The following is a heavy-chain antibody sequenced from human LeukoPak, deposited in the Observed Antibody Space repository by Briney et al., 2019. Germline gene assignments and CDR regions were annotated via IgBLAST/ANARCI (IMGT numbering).Heavy chain of an antibody. CDR2: IFYSESA. D-gene: IGHD2/OR15-2a*01. Sequence: SQTLSLTCTVSGGSISSSDNYWSWIRQPPGKGLEWIGYIFYSESAYYNPSLQSRAIISIDSSKNQFPLKLSSVTAADTAVYFCARTIFVAFDIWGQGTMVTVSS. CDR3: ARTIFVAFDI. J-gene: IGHJ3*02. V-gene: IGHV4-30-4*01. CDR1: GGSISSSDNY.